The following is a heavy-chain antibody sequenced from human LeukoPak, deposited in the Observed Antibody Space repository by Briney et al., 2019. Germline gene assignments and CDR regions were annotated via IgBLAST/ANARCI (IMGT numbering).Heavy chain of an antibody. J-gene: IGHJ5*02. Sequence: SETLSLTCTVSGGSISSYYWSWIRQPPGKGLEWIGYIYYSGSTNYNPSLKSRVTISVDTSKNQFSLKLSSVTAADTAVYYCARGSGLRFLEWYNWFDPWGQGTLVTVSS. D-gene: IGHD3-3*01. CDR1: GGSISSYY. CDR2: IYYSGST. CDR3: ARGSGLRFLEWYNWFDP. V-gene: IGHV4-59*01.